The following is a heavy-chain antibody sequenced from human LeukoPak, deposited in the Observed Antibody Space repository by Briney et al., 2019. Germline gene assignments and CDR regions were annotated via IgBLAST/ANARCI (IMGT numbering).Heavy chain of an antibody. Sequence: ASVKVSCKASGYTFTGYYMHWVRQAPGQGLEWMGWINTNTGNPTYAQGFTGRFVFSLDTSVSTAYLQISSLKAEDTAVYYCARGKRYSSSWNPNYYYYGMDVWGQGTTVTVSS. CDR2: INTNTGNP. CDR1: GYTFTGYY. J-gene: IGHJ6*02. D-gene: IGHD6-13*01. V-gene: IGHV7-4-1*02. CDR3: ARGKRYSSSWNPNYYYYGMDV.